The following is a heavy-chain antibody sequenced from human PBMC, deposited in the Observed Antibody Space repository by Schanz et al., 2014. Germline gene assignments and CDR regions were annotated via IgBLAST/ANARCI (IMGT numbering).Heavy chain of an antibody. J-gene: IGHJ4*02. CDR1: GFTFSSYA. Sequence: VQLVDSGGGLVQPGGSLRLSCAASGFTFSSYAMSWVRQAPGKGLEWVSYVSRSTPDIYYADSVEGRFTISRDNAKNTLYLQMNSLSAEDPAVYYCTADLWFGAVWGVWWGQGTLXTVSS. V-gene: IGHV3-48*04. D-gene: IGHD3-10*01. CDR3: TADLWFGAVWGVW. CDR2: VSRSTPDI.